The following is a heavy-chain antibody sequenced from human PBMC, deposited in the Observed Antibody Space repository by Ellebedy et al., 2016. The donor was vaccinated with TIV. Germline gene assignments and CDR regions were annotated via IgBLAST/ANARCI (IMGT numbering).Heavy chain of an antibody. CDR3: AREDTSSWYVPVYQYYGMDA. Sequence: GESLKISCAASGFTFSSYSMNWVRQAPGKGLEWVSSISSSSSYIYYADSVKGRFTISRDNAKNSLYLQMNSLRAEDTAVYYCAREDTSSWYVPVYQYYGMDAWGQGTTVTVSS. J-gene: IGHJ6*02. CDR1: GFTFSSYS. D-gene: IGHD6-13*01. CDR2: ISSSSSYI. V-gene: IGHV3-21*01.